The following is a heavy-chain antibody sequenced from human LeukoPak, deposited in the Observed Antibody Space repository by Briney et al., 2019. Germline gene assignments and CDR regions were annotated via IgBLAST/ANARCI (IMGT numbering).Heavy chain of an antibody. CDR1: GYTFTGYY. J-gene: IGHJ4*02. CDR2: INPNSGGT. CDR3: ARDGARAVAGTGSGY. D-gene: IGHD6-19*01. V-gene: IGHV1-2*06. Sequence: ASVKVSCKASGYTFTGYYMHWVRQAPGQGLGWMGRINPNSGGTNYAQEFQGRVTMTRDTSISTAYMELSRLGSDDTAVYYCARDGARAVAGTGSGYWGQGTLVTVSS.